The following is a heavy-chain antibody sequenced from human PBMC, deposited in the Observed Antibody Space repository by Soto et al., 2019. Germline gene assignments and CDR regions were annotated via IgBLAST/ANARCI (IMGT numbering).Heavy chain of an antibody. V-gene: IGHV3-33*01. CDR2: IWDDGGNK. J-gene: IGHJ4*02. D-gene: IGHD1-26*01. CDR3: ARSSGSYFAAFYDT. CDR1: SFSFSSSG. Sequence: QAQLEESGGGVVQPGTSLRLSCSASSFSFSSSGMHWVRQPPGKGLEWVAAIWDDGGNKYYADSVRGRFTISRDNSKNTLFLQMNSLRAEATALYYCARSSGSYFAAFYDTWGQGTLVSVSS.